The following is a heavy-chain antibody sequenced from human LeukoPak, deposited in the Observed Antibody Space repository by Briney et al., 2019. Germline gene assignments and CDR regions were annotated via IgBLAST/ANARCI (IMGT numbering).Heavy chain of an antibody. V-gene: IGHV4-39*01. D-gene: IGHD6-19*01. Sequence: SETLSLTCTVSGGSISSSSYYWGWIRQPPGKGLEWIGSIYYSGSTYYNPSLKSRVTISVDTSKNQFSLKLSSVTAADTAVYYCARANPGAVAVDYWGQGTLVTVSS. CDR1: GGSISSSSYY. J-gene: IGHJ4*02. CDR2: IYYSGST. CDR3: ARANPGAVAVDY.